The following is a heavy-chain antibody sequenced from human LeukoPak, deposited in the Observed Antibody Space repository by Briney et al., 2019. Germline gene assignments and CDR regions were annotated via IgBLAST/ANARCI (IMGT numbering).Heavy chain of an antibody. CDR3: ARDVPYCTNGLCYVRDYYYYMDV. Sequence: PSETLSLTCTVSGGSISNYYWSWIRQPAGKGLEWIGRICPSGITNYNPSLKSRVIMSVDTSKNQFSLELISVTAADTAVYYCARDVPYCTNGLCYVRDYYYYMDVWGKGTTVTVSS. J-gene: IGHJ6*03. CDR1: GGSISNYY. D-gene: IGHD2-8*01. CDR2: ICPSGIT. V-gene: IGHV4-4*07.